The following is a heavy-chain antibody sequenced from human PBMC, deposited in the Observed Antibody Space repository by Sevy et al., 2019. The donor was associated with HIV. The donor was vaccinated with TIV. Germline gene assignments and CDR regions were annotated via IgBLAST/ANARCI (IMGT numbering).Heavy chain of an antibody. Sequence: WGSLRLSCEASGFDFSSHWMQWVRQAPGKGLVWVSRMNTDGSSTNYADSVKGRFTISRDNAKNTLYLEMNNLRDEDTALYYCATPRFDFWGPGTLVIVSS. V-gene: IGHV3-74*01. CDR3: ATPRFDF. CDR2: MNTDGSST. J-gene: IGHJ4*02. CDR1: GFDFSSHW.